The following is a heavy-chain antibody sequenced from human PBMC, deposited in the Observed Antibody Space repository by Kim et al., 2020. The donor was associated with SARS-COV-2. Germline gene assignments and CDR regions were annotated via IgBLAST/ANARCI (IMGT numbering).Heavy chain of an antibody. J-gene: IGHJ4*02. D-gene: IGHD6-19*01. Sequence: SYAQKFQGRVTMTRDTSTSTVYMELSSLRSEDTAVYYCARGAVAGPFDYWGQGTLVTVSS. V-gene: IGHV1-46*01. CDR3: ARGAVAGPFDY.